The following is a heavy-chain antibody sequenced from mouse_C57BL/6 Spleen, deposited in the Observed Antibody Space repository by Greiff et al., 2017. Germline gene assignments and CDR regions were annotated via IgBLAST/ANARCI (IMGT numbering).Heavy chain of an antibody. J-gene: IGHJ2*01. CDR2: INPSTGGT. CDR1: GYSFTGYY. D-gene: IGHD2-12*01. CDR3: ARLYDPFDY. V-gene: IGHV1-42*01. Sequence: EVQLLQSGPELVKPGASVKISCKASGYSFTGYYMNWVKQSPEKSLEWIGEINPSTGGTTYNQKFKAKATLTVDKSSSTAYMQLKSLTSEDSAVYYCARLYDPFDYWGQGTTLTVSS.